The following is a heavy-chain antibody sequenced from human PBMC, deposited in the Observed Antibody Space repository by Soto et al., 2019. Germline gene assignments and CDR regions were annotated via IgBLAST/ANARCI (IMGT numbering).Heavy chain of an antibody. CDR3: ARAPVLRFLEWGGGGHDPFDI. CDR2: INPNSGGT. J-gene: IGHJ3*02. D-gene: IGHD3-3*01. Sequence: ASVKVSCKASGYTFTGYYMHWVRQAPGQGLEWMGWINPNSGGTNYAQKFQGWVTMTRDTSISTAYMELIRLRSDDTAVYYCARAPVLRFLEWGGGGHDPFDIWGQGTMVTVSS. CDR1: GYTFTGYY. V-gene: IGHV1-2*04.